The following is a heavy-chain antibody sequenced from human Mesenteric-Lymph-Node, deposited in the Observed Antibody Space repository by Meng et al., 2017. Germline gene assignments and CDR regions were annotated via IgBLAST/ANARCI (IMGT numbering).Heavy chain of an antibody. CDR2: INHSEST. CDR3: ARLSSSTNDY. Sequence: QVQLQQWGAGLLKTSEALSLTCAFYGGSFRGYYWSWIREPPGKGLEWIGEINHSESTNYNPSLKSRVTISVDTSKNQFTLKLSSVTAADTAVYYCARLSSSTNDYWGQGTLVTVSS. V-gene: IGHV4-34*01. CDR1: GGSFRGYY. J-gene: IGHJ4*02. D-gene: IGHD1/OR15-1a*01.